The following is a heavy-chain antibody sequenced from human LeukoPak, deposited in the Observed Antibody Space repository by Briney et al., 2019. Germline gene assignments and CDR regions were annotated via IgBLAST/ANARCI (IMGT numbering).Heavy chain of an antibody. CDR2: IKQDGSET. D-gene: IGHD5-18*01. CDR3: ARDRGYSYGSPFDY. Sequence: GGSLRLSCAASGFTFGNSWMTWVRQAPGKGLEWVASIKQDGSETYYVDSVKGRFTISRDNAKNSLYLQMSSLRAEDTAVYYCARDRGYSYGSPFDYWGQGTLVTVSS. J-gene: IGHJ4*02. CDR1: GFTFGNSW. V-gene: IGHV3-7*01.